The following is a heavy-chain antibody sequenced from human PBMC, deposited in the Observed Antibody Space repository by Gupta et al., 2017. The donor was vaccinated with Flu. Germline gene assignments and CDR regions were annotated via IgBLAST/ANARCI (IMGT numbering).Heavy chain of an antibody. J-gene: IGHJ4*02. Sequence: EVQLVESGGGLVQPGGSLRLSCAASGITFSIYDMHWVRQATGEGLVWVSGIGNGGDTHYPDSVKGRFTISRENVNNALYLQMDSLRAGDTGVYYCVRGRGDRFDYWGQGTLVTVSS. CDR3: VRGRGDRFDY. CDR2: IGNGGDT. V-gene: IGHV3-13*01. CDR1: GITFSIYD. D-gene: IGHD3-10*01.